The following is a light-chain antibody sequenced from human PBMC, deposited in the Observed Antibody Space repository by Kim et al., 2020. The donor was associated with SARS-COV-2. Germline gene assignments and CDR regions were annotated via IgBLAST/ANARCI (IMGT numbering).Light chain of an antibody. Sequence: SPGERATPSCRASQSVSSNLAWYQQKPGQPPRLLIYGASTRATDIPARFSGSGSGTEFTLTISSLQSEDFAVYYCQEYNNWPPWTFGQGTKVDIK. CDR2: GAS. CDR1: QSVSSN. J-gene: IGKJ1*01. V-gene: IGKV3-15*01. CDR3: QEYNNWPPWT.